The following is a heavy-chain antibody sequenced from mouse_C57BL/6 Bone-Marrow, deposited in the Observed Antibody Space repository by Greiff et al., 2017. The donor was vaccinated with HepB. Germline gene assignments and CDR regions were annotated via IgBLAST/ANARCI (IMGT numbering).Heavy chain of an antibody. D-gene: IGHD2-3*01. CDR1: GYTFTDYE. J-gene: IGHJ3*01. CDR3: TKYDGYYWFAY. V-gene: IGHV1-15*01. Sequence: ESGAELVRPGASVTLSCKASGYTFTDYEMHWVKQTPVHGLEWIGAIDPETGGTAYNQKFKGKAILTADKSSSTAYMELRSLTSEDSAVYYCTKYDGYYWFAYGGQGTLVTVSA. CDR2: IDPETGGT.